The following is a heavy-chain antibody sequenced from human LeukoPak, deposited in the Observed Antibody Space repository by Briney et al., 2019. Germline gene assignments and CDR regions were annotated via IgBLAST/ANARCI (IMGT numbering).Heavy chain of an antibody. CDR1: GCSISSRSWY. V-gene: IGHV4-30-4*08. D-gene: IGHD2-2*02. CDR3: ARGVPAAIEDY. CDR2: IYYSGST. Sequence: SQTLSLTCTVSGCSISSRSWYWSWIRQHPGKGLEWIGYIYYSGSTYYNPSLKSRVTITVDTSKNQFSLKLSSVTAADTAVYYCARGVPAAIEDYWGQGTLVTVSS. J-gene: IGHJ4*02.